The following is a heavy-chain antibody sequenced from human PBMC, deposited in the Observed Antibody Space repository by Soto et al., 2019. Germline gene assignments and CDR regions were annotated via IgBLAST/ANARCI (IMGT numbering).Heavy chain of an antibody. J-gene: IGHJ3*02. CDR2: ISGSGGST. V-gene: IGHV3-23*01. D-gene: IGHD5-18*01. CDR1: GFPFSSYA. Sequence: GGSLRLSCAASGFPFSSYAMSGVRQAPGKGLEWVSAISGSGGSTYYADSVKGRFTISRDKSKNTLYLQMNSLRAEDTAVYYCATIQLWSPVDAFDIWGQGTMVTVSS. CDR3: ATIQLWSPVDAFDI.